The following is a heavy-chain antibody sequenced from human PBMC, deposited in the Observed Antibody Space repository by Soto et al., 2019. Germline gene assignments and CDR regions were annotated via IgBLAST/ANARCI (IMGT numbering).Heavy chain of an antibody. V-gene: IGHV4-34*01. D-gene: IGHD3-10*01. CDR2: INHSGSA. CDR1: GGSFSGYI. J-gene: IGHJ4*02. Sequence: QVQIHQRGAGVLKPSETLSLTCAVSGGSFSGYIWTWIRQTPGKGLQWFGQINHSGSAIYNPSLTTRVTISKMSNNQFSLEMSSVTAADTAVYYCARGLSTGSPYSGGWYYFDSWGQGATVTVS. CDR3: ARGLSTGSPYSGGWYYFDS.